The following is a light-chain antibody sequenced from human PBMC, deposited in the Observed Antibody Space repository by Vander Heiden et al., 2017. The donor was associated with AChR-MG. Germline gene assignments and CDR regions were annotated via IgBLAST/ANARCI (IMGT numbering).Light chain of an antibody. CDR3: MQTLQTLWT. CDR1: QSLLQSNGYNY. Sequence: EIVVTQSPLSLPVTPGEPASISCRSSQSLLQSNGYNYLDWYLKKPGQSPQLLIYLGSSRAPGVPDKFSGSGSGTEFTLKISRVEAEDVGVYYCMQTLQTLWTFGQGTKVEIK. J-gene: IGKJ1*01. V-gene: IGKV2-28*01. CDR2: LGS.